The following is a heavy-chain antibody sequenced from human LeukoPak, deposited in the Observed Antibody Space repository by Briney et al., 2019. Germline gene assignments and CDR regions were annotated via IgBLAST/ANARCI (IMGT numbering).Heavy chain of an antibody. CDR2: IYYSGST. CDR1: GGSISSRSYY. J-gene: IGHJ4*02. Sequence: ETLSLTCTVSGGSISSRSYYWGWIRQPPGKGLEWIGSIYYSGSTYHNASLKSRVTISVDTSKDQFSLNLSSVTAADTAMYFCARQEWLQPSSFDYWGQGTLVTVSS. D-gene: IGHD6-19*01. CDR3: ARQEWLQPSSFDY. V-gene: IGHV4-39*01.